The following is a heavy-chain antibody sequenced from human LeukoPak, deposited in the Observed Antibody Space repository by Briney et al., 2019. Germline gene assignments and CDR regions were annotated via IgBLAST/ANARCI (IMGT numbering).Heavy chain of an antibody. V-gene: IGHV3-21*01. CDR2: ISSSSSYI. J-gene: IGHJ4*02. CDR3: ARGMDADYDFWSGYPYYFDY. CDR1: GFTFSSYS. Sequence: KTGGSLRLSCAASGFTFSSYSMNWVRQAPGKGLEWVSSISSSSSYIYYADSVKGRFTISRDNAKNSLYLQMNSLRAEDTAVYYCARGMDADYDFWSGYPYYFDYWGWGTLVTVSS. D-gene: IGHD3-3*01.